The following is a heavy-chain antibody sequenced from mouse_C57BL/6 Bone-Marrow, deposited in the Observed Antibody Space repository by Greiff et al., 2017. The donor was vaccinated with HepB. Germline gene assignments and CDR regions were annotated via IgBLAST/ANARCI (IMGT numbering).Heavy chain of an antibody. J-gene: IGHJ3*01. CDR3: ARPLLAY. V-gene: IGHV5-9*01. D-gene: IGHD6-5*01. CDR1: GFTFSSYT. CDR2: ISGGGGNT. Sequence: LVESGGCLVKPGGSLKLSCAASGFTFSSYTMSWVRQTPEKRLEWVATISGGGGNTYYPDSVKGRFTISRDNAKNTLCLQMSSLRSEDTALYYCARPLLAYWGQGTLVTVSA.